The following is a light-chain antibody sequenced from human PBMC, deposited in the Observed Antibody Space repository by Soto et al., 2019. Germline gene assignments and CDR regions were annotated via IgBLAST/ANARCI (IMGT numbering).Light chain of an antibody. CDR2: GAS. CDR1: QSVSTNY. J-gene: IGKJ1*01. Sequence: EIVLTQSPGTLSLSPGERATLSCRASQSVSTNYLAWYQRKPGRAPRLLIFGASSRATDIPDSFSGSGSGTHFTLTITRLEPEDFAVYYCQQYGSSPPTFGQGTKVEIK. CDR3: QQYGSSPPT. V-gene: IGKV3-20*01.